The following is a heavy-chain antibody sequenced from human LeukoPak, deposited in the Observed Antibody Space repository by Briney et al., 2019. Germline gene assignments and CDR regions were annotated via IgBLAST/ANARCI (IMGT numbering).Heavy chain of an antibody. CDR1: GYTFTSHD. CDR3: ARDRGYSNVSYYYYYYMDV. Sequence: GASVTVSFKASGYTFTSHDINWVRQATGQGLEWMGWMNPNSGNMGYAQKFQGRVTITRDTSINTAYMQLYSLRSEDTAVYYCARDRGYSNVSYYYYYYMDVWGKGTTVTVSS. D-gene: IGHD4-11*01. V-gene: IGHV1-8*01. J-gene: IGHJ6*03. CDR2: MNPNSGNM.